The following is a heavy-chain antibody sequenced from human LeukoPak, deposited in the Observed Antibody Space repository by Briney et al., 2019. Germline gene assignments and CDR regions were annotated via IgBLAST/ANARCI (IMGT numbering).Heavy chain of an antibody. CDR2: ISGGGDRT. Sequence: AGGPLRLSCAASGFTHSSYDMSWVRQAPGKGLKWVSSISGGGDRTISAGSVRGRLTISRDNSKSTLYLQMSSLRAEDTAVYYCAKVPQPDYFFDYWGQGFLVTVSS. J-gene: IGHJ4*02. V-gene: IGHV3-23*01. CDR3: AKVPQPDYFFDY. CDR1: GFTHSSYD.